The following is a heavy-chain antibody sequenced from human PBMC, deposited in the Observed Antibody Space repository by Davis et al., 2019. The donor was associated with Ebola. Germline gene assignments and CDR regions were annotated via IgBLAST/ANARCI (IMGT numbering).Heavy chain of an antibody. Sequence: GESLKISCAASGFTVSNSYMSWVRQAPGKGLEWVSIIHGGGKTYYSNSAKGRFTISRDNAKNSLYLQMNSLRAEDTAVYYCAREMATTYFDYWGQGTLVTVSS. CDR2: IHGGGKT. V-gene: IGHV3-66*01. J-gene: IGHJ4*02. CDR1: GFTVSNSY. CDR3: AREMATTYFDY. D-gene: IGHD5-24*01.